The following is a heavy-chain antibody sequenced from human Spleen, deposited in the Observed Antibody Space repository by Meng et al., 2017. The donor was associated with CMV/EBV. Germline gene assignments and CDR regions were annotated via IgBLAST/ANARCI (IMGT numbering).Heavy chain of an antibody. CDR1: GGTFSSYA. V-gene: IGHV1-69*05. CDR2: IIPIFGTA. J-gene: IGHJ4*02. D-gene: IGHD3/OR15-3a*01. Sequence: SVKVSCKATGGTFSSYAISWVRQAPGQGLEWMGGIIPIFGTANYAQKFQGRVTITTDESTSTAYMELRSLRSDDTAVYYCATGGTGPDHWGQGTLVTVSS. CDR3: ATGGTGPDH.